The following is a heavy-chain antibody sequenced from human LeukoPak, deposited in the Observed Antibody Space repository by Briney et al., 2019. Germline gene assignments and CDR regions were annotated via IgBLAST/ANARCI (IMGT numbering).Heavy chain of an antibody. J-gene: IGHJ6*02. CDR2: INTYNDNT. D-gene: IGHD3-16*01. V-gene: IGHV1-18*01. CDR3: ARGLMITFGKGIVKEEYYYSGMDV. CDR1: GYTVNNYG. Sequence: ASVKVSCKASGYTVNNYGISWVRQAPGQGLEWMGWINTYNDNTYYAQKIQGRVTLTTDTSTSTAYMELRSLRSDDTAVYYCARGLMITFGKGIVKEEYYYSGMDVWGQGTTVTVSS.